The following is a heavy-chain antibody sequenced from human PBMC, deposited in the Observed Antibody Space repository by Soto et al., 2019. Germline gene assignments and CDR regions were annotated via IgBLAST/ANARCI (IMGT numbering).Heavy chain of an antibody. CDR3: AREDDGMDV. J-gene: IGHJ6*02. Sequence: SEALSLTCAVSGSSMSGFYWGWVRQPPGKGLEWIGSIFHSGNSYYNPSLKSRVILSVDTSKNQFSLNLTAAIAADTAVYYCAREDDGMDVWGQGTPVTVSS. CDR1: GSSMSGFY. V-gene: IGHV4-38-2*02. CDR2: IFHSGNS.